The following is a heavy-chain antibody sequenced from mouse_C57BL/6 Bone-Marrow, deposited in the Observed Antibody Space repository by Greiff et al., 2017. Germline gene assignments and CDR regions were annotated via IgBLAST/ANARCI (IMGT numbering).Heavy chain of an antibody. V-gene: IGHV2-9-1*01. CDR2: IWTGGGT. J-gene: IGHJ4*01. Sequence: QVQLQQSGPGLVAPSQSLSITCTVSGFSLTSYAISWVRQPPGKGLEWLGVIWTGGGTNYNSALKSRLSISKDNSKSQVFLKMNSLQTDDTARYYCARNEGGLRRDYAMDYWGQGTSVTVSS. D-gene: IGHD2-2*01. CDR3: ARNEGGLRRDYAMDY. CDR1: GFSLTSYA.